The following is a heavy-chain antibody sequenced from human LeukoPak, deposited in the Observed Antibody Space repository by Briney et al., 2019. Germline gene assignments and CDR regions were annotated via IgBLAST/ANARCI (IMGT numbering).Heavy chain of an antibody. CDR3: ARGESNGYGPDY. J-gene: IGHJ4*02. CDR2: ISSTSSTI. V-gene: IGHV3-48*02. CDR1: GFTFSSYS. D-gene: IGHD3-22*01. Sequence: GGSLRLSCAASGFTFSSYSMNWVRQAPGKGLEWLSYISSTSSTIYYADSVKGRFTISRDNAKNSLYLQMNSLRDEDTAVYYCARGESNGYGPDYWGQGTLVTVSS.